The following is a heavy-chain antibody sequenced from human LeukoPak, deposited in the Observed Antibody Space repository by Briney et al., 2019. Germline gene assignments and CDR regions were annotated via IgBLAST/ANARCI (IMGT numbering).Heavy chain of an antibody. CDR2: ISKNSSTI. J-gene: IGHJ4*02. CDR3: ARDFRRRSSGWIQFFDY. CDR1: GHTFRSYN. D-gene: IGHD6-19*01. Sequence: SLRLPCASSGHTFRSYNTNWVPHAPAKALEGVSYISKNSSTIYYADSVKDRFPISRHNDKNTLYLHKNSQIAQDTPVLYCARDFRRRSSGWIQFFDYWGQGTLVTVSS. V-gene: IGHV3-48*01.